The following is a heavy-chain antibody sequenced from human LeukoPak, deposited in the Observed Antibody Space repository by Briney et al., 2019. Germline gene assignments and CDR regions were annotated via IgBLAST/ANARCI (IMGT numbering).Heavy chain of an antibody. CDR2: INPNSGGT. J-gene: IGHJ4*02. CDR1: GYTFTGYY. CDR3: ATYCTNGVCLDY. V-gene: IGHV1-2*02. D-gene: IGHD2-8*01. Sequence: ASVKVSYKASGYTFTGYYMHWVRQAPGQGLEWMGWINPNSGGTNYAQKFQGRVTMTRDTSISTAYMELSRLRSDDTAVYYCATYCTNGVCLDYWGQGTLVTVSS.